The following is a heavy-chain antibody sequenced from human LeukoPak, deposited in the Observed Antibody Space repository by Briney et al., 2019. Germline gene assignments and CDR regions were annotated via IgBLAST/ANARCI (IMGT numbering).Heavy chain of an antibody. D-gene: IGHD5-12*01. Sequence: HPGGSLRLSCAASGFTFSSYGMHWVRQAPGKGLEWVAVISYDGSNKYYADSVKGRFTTSRDNAKNSLYLQMNSLRAEDTAFYYCAINGGGDSGYGNFDYWGQGTLVTVSS. CDR2: ISYDGSNK. CDR1: GFTFSSYG. J-gene: IGHJ4*02. V-gene: IGHV3-30*03. CDR3: AINGGGDSGYGNFDY.